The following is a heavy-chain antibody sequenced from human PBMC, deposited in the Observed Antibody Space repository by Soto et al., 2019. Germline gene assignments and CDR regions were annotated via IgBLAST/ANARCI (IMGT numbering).Heavy chain of an antibody. CDR3: ARLYSSSWYPLSYIDY. Sequence: GGSLRLSCAASGFTFSSYSMNWVRQAPGKGLEWVSSISSSSSYIYYADSVKGRFTISRDNVKNSLYLQMNSLRAEDTAVYHCARLYSSSWYPLSYIDYWGQGTLVTVSS. CDR1: GFTFSSYS. J-gene: IGHJ4*02. D-gene: IGHD6-13*01. V-gene: IGHV3-21*01. CDR2: ISSSSSYI.